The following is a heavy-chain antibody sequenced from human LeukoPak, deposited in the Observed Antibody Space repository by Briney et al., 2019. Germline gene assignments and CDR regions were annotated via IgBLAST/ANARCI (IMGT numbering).Heavy chain of an antibody. V-gene: IGHV4-34*01. CDR1: GGSFSGYY. J-gene: IGHJ4*02. CDR3: ARWLNIVVVPAKQEGYFDY. D-gene: IGHD2-2*01. Sequence: SETLSLTCAVYGGSFSGYYWSWIRQPPGKGLEWIGEINHSGSTNYNPSLKSRVTISVDTSKNQFSLKLSSVTAADTAVYYCARWLNIVVVPAKQEGYFDYWGQGTLVTVSS. CDR2: INHSGST.